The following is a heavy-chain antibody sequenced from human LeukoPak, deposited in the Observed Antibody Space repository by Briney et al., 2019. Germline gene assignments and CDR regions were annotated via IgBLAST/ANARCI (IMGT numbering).Heavy chain of an antibody. CDR2: ITWEGDST. V-gene: IGHV3-43D*03. CDR3: AKGTSSWHEFDS. J-gene: IGHJ4*02. D-gene: IGHD6-13*01. Sequence: GGSLRLSCAASGFTFDDYAMHWVRQAPGKGLEWVSLITWEGDSTYYADSVKGRFTISRDNSKNYLYLQMNSLRAEDTALYYCAKGTSSWHEFDSWGQGTLVTVSS. CDR1: GFTFDDYA.